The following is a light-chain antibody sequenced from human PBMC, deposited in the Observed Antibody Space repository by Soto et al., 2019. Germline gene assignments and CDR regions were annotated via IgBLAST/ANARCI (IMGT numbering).Light chain of an antibody. CDR2: DVS. J-gene: IGLJ1*01. V-gene: IGLV2-14*01. CDR1: SSDVGAYNY. CDR3: TSYTSSSGYV. Sequence: QSALTQPVSVYGSPGQSITMSCTGTSSDVGAYNYVYWYRQHPGKAPKLIIYDVSNRPSGVSNRFSGSKSGNTASLIISGLQAEDEADYYCTSYTSSSGYVFGTGTKLTVL.